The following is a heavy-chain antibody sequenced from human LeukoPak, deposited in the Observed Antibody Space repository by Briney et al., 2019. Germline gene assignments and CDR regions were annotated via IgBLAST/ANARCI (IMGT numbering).Heavy chain of an antibody. D-gene: IGHD6-19*01. CDR3: AREEVAVSNWFDP. V-gene: IGHV4-59*01. J-gene: IGHJ5*02. CDR2: IYYSGST. CDR1: GGSISSYY. Sequence: SETLSLTCTVSGGSISSYYWSRIRQPPGKGLEWIGYIYYSGSTNYNPSLKSRVTISVDTSKNQFSLKLSSVTAADTAVYYCAREEVAVSNWFDPWGQGTLVTVSS.